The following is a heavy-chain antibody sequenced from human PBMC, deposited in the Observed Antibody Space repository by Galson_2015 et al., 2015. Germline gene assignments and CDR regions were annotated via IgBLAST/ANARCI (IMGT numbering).Heavy chain of an antibody. J-gene: IGHJ6*02. Sequence: SLRLSCAASGFTFSSYAMHWVRQAPGKGLEWVAVISYDGSNKYYADSVKGRFTISRDNFKNTLYLQMNSLRAEDTAVYYCARDMEVPTETYYYGSRFPGGMDVWGQGTTVTVSS. D-gene: IGHD3-10*01. CDR1: GFTFSSYA. V-gene: IGHV3-30-3*01. CDR3: ARDMEVPTETYYYGSRFPGGMDV. CDR2: ISYDGSNK.